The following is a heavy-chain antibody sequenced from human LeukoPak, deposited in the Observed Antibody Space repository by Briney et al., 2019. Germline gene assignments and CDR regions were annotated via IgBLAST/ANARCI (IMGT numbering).Heavy chain of an antibody. V-gene: IGHV3-23*01. J-gene: IGHJ4*02. D-gene: IGHD6-13*01. CDR3: AKSPSRGKVSAAVRYFDY. Sequence: PGGSLRLSCVASGFTFSDYATTWVRQAPGKGLEWVSAISDNGVNTYSADSVKGRVTISRDNAKNTLSLQTKSLRAEDTAMYYCAKSPSRGKVSAAVRYFDYWGQGTLVTVSS. CDR1: GFTFSDYA. CDR2: ISDNGVNT.